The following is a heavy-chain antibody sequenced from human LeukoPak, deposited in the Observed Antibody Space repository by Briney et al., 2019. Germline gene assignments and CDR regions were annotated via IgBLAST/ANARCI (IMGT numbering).Heavy chain of an antibody. Sequence: KSSETLSLTCTVSGGSISSGGYYWSWIRQHPGKGLEWIGYIYYSGSTYYNPSLKSRVTISVDTSKNQFSLKLSSVTAADTAVYYCARDDSYYDSSGYLHWGQGTLVTVSS. CDR2: IYYSGST. J-gene: IGHJ4*02. V-gene: IGHV4-31*03. CDR1: GGSISSGGYY. CDR3: ARDDSYYDSSGYLH. D-gene: IGHD3-22*01.